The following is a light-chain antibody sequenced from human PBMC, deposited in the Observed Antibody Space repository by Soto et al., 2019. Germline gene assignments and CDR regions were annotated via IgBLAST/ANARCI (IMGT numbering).Light chain of an antibody. CDR1: QSLLHSNGYNY. J-gene: IGKJ4*01. CDR2: LGS. Sequence: DIVMTQSALSLPVTPGEPASISCRSSQSLLHSNGYNYLDWYLQKPGQSPQLLIYLGSNRASGVPDRFSGSGSGTDFTLKISRVEAEDVGVYYCMQALQTPRTFGGGTKVEIK. V-gene: IGKV2-28*01. CDR3: MQALQTPRT.